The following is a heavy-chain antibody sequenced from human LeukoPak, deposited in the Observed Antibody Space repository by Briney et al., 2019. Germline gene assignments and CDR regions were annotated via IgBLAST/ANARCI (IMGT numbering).Heavy chain of an antibody. CDR1: GFTFSYYW. Sequence: GGSLRLSCAASGFTFSYYWMHWVRQAPGKGLVWVSRISDDGSNTNYADFVKGRFTISRDNAKNTLYLQMDSLRAEDTAVYYCAKSNSGDSPKPTFDYWGQGTLVTVSS. CDR3: AKSNSGDSPKPTFDY. D-gene: IGHD2-15*01. J-gene: IGHJ4*02. CDR2: ISDDGSNT. V-gene: IGHV3-74*01.